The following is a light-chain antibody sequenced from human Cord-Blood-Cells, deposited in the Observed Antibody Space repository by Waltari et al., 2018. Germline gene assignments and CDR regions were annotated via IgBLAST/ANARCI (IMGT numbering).Light chain of an antibody. CDR2: GNS. CDR1: SSNIGAGYD. J-gene: IGLJ2*01. V-gene: IGLV1-40*01. Sequence: QSVLTQPPSVSGAPGQSVTIPGTGSSSNIGAGYDVRWYQQLPGTAPKPLIYGNSNRPSGVPDRFSGSKSGTSASLAITGLQAEDEADYYCQSYDSSLSGSVFGGGTKLTVL. CDR3: QSYDSSLSGSV.